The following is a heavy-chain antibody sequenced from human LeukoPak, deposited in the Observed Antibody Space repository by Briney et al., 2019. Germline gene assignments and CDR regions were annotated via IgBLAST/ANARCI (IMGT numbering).Heavy chain of an antibody. CDR1: GGSIRSYY. D-gene: IGHD6-19*01. Sequence: SETLSLTCTVSGGSIRSYYWSWIRQPPGKGLEWIGYISYSGSTNYNPSLKSRVTISVDTSKNQFSLKLSSVTAADAAVYYCARGISGWYYFDYWGQGTLVTVSS. CDR3: ARGISGWYYFDY. CDR2: ISYSGST. J-gene: IGHJ4*02. V-gene: IGHV4-59*01.